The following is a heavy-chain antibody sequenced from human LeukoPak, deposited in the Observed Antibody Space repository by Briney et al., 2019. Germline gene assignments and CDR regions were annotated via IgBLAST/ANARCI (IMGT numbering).Heavy chain of an antibody. J-gene: IGHJ4*02. V-gene: IGHV3-30*02. D-gene: IGHD3-10*01. CDR1: GFTFSSYG. CDR2: IRYDGSNK. Sequence: GGSLRLSCAASGFTFSSYGMHWVRQAPGKGLEWVAFIRYDGSNKYYADFVKGRFTISRDNARNSLYLQMNSLRVEDTAVYYCVRERFHGSGAPRYDYWGQGTLVTVSS. CDR3: VRERFHGSGAPRYDY.